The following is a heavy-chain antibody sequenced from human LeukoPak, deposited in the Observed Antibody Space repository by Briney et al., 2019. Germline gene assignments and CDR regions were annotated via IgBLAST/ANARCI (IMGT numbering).Heavy chain of an antibody. CDR2: ISRSSSYI. Sequence: GGSLRLSCAASGFTFSTYNMNWVRQAPGKGLEWVSSISRSSSYIYYADSVKGRFTISRDNAKNSLYLQMDSLRAEDTAAYYCARGGYGDYGVDYWGQGTLVTVSS. D-gene: IGHD4-17*01. CDR3: ARGGYGDYGVDY. J-gene: IGHJ4*02. V-gene: IGHV3-21*01. CDR1: GFTFSTYN.